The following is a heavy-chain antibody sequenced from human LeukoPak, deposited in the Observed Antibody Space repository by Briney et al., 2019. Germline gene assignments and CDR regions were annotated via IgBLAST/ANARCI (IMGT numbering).Heavy chain of an antibody. CDR1: GYSISSGYY. D-gene: IGHD4-11*01. V-gene: IGHV4-38-2*02. CDR2: IYHSGST. J-gene: IGHJ5*02. CDR3: ARDPHDYSTYNWFDP. Sequence: PSETLSLTCTVSGYSISSGYYWGWIRQPPGKGLEWIGSIYHSGSTNYNPSLKSRVTISVDTSKNQFSLKLSSVTAADTAVYYCARDPHDYSTYNWFDPWGQGTLVTVSS.